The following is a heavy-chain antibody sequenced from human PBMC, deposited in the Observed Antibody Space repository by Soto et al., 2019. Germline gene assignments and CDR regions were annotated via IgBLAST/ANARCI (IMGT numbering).Heavy chain of an antibody. V-gene: IGHV4-59*01. J-gene: IGHJ4*02. D-gene: IGHD2-15*01. Sequence: TLSLTCTVSGGSISSYYWSWIRQPPGKGLEWIGYIYYSGSTNYNPSLKSRVTISVDTSKNQFSLKLSSVIAADTAVYYCARDSQSLGYCSGGSCRARIFDYWGQGTLVTVSS. CDR2: IYYSGST. CDR3: ARDSQSLGYCSGGSCRARIFDY. CDR1: GGSISSYY.